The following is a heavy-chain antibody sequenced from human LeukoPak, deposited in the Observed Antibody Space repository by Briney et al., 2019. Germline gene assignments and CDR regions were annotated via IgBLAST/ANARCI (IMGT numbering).Heavy chain of an antibody. Sequence: GGSLRLSCAASGFTFSSFAVSWVRQAPGKGLEWVSLISDGGDNTYYADSVKGRFTISRDNSKNTLYLQMNSLRAEDTAVYYCAKLGNFASGSYSDWGQGTLVTVSS. CDR3: AKLGNFASGSYSD. CDR2: ISDGGDNT. J-gene: IGHJ4*02. V-gene: IGHV3-23*01. CDR1: GFTFSSFA. D-gene: IGHD3-10*01.